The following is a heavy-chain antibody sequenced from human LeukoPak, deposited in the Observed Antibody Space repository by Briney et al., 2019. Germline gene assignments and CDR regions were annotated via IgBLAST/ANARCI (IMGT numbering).Heavy chain of an antibody. Sequence: GGSLRLSCAASGFTFSSYAMHWVRQAPGKGLEWVAVISYDGGNKYYADSVKGRFTISRDNSKNTLYLQMNSLRAEDTAVYYCARELFGIAESQAFDIWGQGTMVTVSS. J-gene: IGHJ3*02. CDR1: GFTFSSYA. CDR2: ISYDGGNK. V-gene: IGHV3-30-3*01. CDR3: ARELFGIAESQAFDI. D-gene: IGHD6-13*01.